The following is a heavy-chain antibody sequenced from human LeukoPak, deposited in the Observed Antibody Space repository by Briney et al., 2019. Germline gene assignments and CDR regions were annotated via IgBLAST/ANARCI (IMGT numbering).Heavy chain of an antibody. Sequence: GASVKVSCKASVGTFRSYAISWLRQAPGQGLEWMGGIIPIFGTANYAQKFQGIVTITADESTSTAYMELSSLRSEDTAVYYCARAFYDSSGYYYDSFLAAFDIWGQGTMVTVSS. J-gene: IGHJ3*02. CDR3: ARAFYDSSGYYYDSFLAAFDI. V-gene: IGHV1-69*01. CDR1: VGTFRSYA. CDR2: IIPIFGTA. D-gene: IGHD3-22*01.